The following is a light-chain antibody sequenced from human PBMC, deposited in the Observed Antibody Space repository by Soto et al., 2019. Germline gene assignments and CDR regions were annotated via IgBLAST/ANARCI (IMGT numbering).Light chain of an antibody. CDR1: QSVNNDY. CDR3: QQYGTSPLT. CDR2: GAY. V-gene: IGKV3-20*01. J-gene: IGKJ5*01. Sequence: ETVLTQSPGTLSLSPGERATLSCRATQSVNNDYLAWYQQRPGLAPRLLIFGAYGRATGIPDRFSGSGSGTDFTLTISRLEPEDFAIYYCQQYGTSPLTFGGGTRLEIK.